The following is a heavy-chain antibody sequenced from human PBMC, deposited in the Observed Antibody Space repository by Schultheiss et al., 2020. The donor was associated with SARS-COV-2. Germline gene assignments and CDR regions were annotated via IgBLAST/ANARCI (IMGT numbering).Heavy chain of an antibody. D-gene: IGHD2-15*01. CDR1: GGSISSYY. J-gene: IGHJ6*02. CDR3: ARGRGYCSGGSCYLPTHYYYYGMDV. Sequence: SETLSLTCTVSGGSISSYYWSWIRQPPGKGLEWIGSIYYSGSTYYNPSLKSRVTISVDTSKNQFSLKLSSVTAADTAVYYCARGRGYCSGGSCYLPTHYYYYGMDVWGQGTTVTVSS. CDR2: IYYSGST. V-gene: IGHV4-59*12.